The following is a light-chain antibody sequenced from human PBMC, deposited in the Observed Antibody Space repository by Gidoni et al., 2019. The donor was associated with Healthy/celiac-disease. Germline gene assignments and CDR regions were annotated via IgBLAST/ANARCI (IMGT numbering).Light chain of an antibody. Sequence: IQLPQSPSFLSASVGDRVTITCRASQGISSYLAWYQQKPGKAPKLLIYAASTLQSGVPSRCSGSGSGTEFTLTISSLQPEDFATYYGQQLNSYPHTFGQGTKLEIK. CDR3: QQLNSYPHT. CDR1: QGISSY. J-gene: IGKJ2*01. CDR2: AAS. V-gene: IGKV1-9*01.